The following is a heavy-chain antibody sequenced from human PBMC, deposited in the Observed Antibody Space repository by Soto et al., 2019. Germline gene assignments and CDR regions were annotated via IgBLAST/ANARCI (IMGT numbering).Heavy chain of an antibody. CDR3: ARDRIAVAGIGWFDP. J-gene: IGHJ5*02. CDR1: GGSISSYY. CDR2: IYYSGST. V-gene: IGHV4-59*01. Sequence: TSETLSLTCTVSGGSISSYYWSWIRQPPGKGLEWIGYIYYSGSTNYNPSLKSRVTISVDTSKNQFSLKLSSVTAADTAVYYCARDRIAVAGIGWFDPWGQGTLVTVSS. D-gene: IGHD6-19*01.